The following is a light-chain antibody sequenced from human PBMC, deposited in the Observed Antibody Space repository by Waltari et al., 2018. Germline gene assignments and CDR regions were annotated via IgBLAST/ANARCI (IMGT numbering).Light chain of an antibody. J-gene: IGLJ3*02. V-gene: IGLV2-14*01. CDR2: DVS. CDR1: SSDVGAFNY. CDR3: NSYTTTSARV. Sequence: QSALTQPASLSGSPGQSITISCTGTSSDVGAFNYVSWYQQHPGKAPKVIIYDVSNRPSGVATRFAGSKSGNTASLTISGLQAVDEADYYCNSYTTTSARVFGGGTRLTVL.